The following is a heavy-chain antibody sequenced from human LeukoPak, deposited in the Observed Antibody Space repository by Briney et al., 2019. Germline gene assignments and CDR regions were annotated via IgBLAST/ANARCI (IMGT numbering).Heavy chain of an antibody. CDR3: ARANWAGIGAPATDY. D-gene: IGHD2-15*01. CDR1: GFTFSSYG. Sequence: GGSLRLSCAASGFTFSSYGMHWVRQAPGKGLEWVAVISYDGSNKYYADSVKGRFTISRDNSKNTLFLQMNSLRTEDTAVYFCARANWAGIGAPATDYWGQGTLVTVSS. CDR2: ISYDGSNK. J-gene: IGHJ4*02. V-gene: IGHV3-30*03.